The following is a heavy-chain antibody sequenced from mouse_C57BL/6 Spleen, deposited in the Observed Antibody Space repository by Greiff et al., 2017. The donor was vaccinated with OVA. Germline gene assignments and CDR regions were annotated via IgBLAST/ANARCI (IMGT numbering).Heavy chain of an antibody. J-gene: IGHJ4*01. D-gene: IGHD2-5*01. CDR2: IRHKANGYTT. Sequence: EVQVEESGGGLVQPGGSLSLSCAASGFTFTDYYMSWVRQPPGQALEWFGFIRHKANGYTTEYSVSVKGRFTISRDNSQSNLYLQMNALRAEDSATYDCARIHSNEMDYWGQGTSVTVSS. CDR1: GFTFTDYY. V-gene: IGHV7-3*01. CDR3: ARIHSNEMDY.